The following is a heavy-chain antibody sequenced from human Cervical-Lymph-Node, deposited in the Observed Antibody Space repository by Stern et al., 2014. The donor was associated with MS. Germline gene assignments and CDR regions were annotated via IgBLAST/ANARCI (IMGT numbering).Heavy chain of an antibody. CDR3: ARSGTYYYDSSGYYVAEYFQH. D-gene: IGHD3-22*01. CDR2: IIPIFGTA. J-gene: IGHJ1*01. V-gene: IGHV1-69*01. Sequence: QVQLVQSGAEVKKPGSSVKVSCKASGGTFSSYAISWVRQAPGQGLEWMGGIIPIFGTANYAQKFQGRVTITADESTSTAYMELSSLRSEDTAVYYCARSGTYYYDSSGYYVAEYFQHRGQGTLVTVSS. CDR1: GGTFSSYA.